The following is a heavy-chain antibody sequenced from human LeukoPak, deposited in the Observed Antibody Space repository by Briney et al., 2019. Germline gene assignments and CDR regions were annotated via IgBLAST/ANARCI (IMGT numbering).Heavy chain of an antibody. J-gene: IGHJ4*02. CDR3: AKDPPHSPFED. D-gene: IGHD2-15*01. V-gene: IGHV3-23*01. CDR1: GFTFSTYP. CDR2: ITFNGGRT. Sequence: GGSLRLSCAASGFTFSTYPMNWVRQAPGKGPEWVSAITFNGGRTFYADSVKGRFTISRDNSRNTLYLQMDSLRAEDTALYFCAKDPPHSPFEDWGQGTLVTVSS.